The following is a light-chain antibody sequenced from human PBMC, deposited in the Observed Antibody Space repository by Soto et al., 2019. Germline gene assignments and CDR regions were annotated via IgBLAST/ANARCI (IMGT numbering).Light chain of an antibody. CDR2: RAS. CDR3: QQYGSSPTT. J-gene: IGKJ2*01. CDR1: PTVPTNY. V-gene: IGKV3-20*01. Sequence: EIVLTQFPDTLSLSPGERATLSCRASPTVPTNYLAWYQQKPGQAPSLLIFRASSRATGIPDRFYGSGSGTDFTLTISRLEPEDFAVYHCQQYGSSPTTFGQGTKLEIK.